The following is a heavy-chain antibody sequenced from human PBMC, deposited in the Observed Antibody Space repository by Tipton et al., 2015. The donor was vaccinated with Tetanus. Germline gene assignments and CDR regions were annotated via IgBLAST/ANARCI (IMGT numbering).Heavy chain of an antibody. V-gene: IGHV4-61*01. CDR3: ARADSTYYYDSSGLDY. Sequence: TLSLTCTVSGGSVSSGSYYWSWIRQPPGKGLEWIGYIYYSGSTNYNPPLKSRVTISVDTSKNQFSLKLSSVTAADTAVYYCARADSTYYYDSSGLDYWGQGTLVTVSS. D-gene: IGHD3-22*01. CDR2: IYYSGST. J-gene: IGHJ4*02. CDR1: GGSVSSGSYY.